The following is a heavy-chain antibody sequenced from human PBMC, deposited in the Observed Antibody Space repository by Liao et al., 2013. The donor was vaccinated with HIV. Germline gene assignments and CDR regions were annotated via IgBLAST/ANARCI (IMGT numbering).Heavy chain of an antibody. CDR3: ARDYYYGAGTFRGRYYYYMDV. V-gene: IGHV4-59*01. Sequence: QVQLQESGPGLVKPSETLSLSCSVSGGSISSFYWNWLRQPPGRDWSGLAMPTYSGSTNYNPALKSRLTISVDTSKNQISLNLTSVTAADTAVYYCARDYYYGAGTFRGRYYYYMDVWGKGTTVIVSS. J-gene: IGHJ6*03. D-gene: IGHD3-10*01. CDR1: GGSISSFY. CDR2: PTYSGST.